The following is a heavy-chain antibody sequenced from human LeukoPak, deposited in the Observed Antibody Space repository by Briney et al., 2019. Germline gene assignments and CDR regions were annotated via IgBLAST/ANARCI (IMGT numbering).Heavy chain of an antibody. CDR2: IWYDGSNK. CDR1: GFTFSSYG. V-gene: IGHV3-33*01. CDR3: SREGRDYDILTDPYYYGMDV. Sequence: GGSLRLSCAASGFTFSSYGMHWVRQAPGKGLEWVAVIWYDGSNKYYADSVKGRFTISRDNSKNTLYLQMNSLRAEDTAVYYCSREGRDYDILTDPYYYGMDVWGQGTTVTVSS. D-gene: IGHD3-9*01. J-gene: IGHJ6*02.